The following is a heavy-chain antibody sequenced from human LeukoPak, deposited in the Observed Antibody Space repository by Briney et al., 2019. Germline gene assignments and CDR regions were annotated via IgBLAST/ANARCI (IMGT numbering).Heavy chain of an antibody. V-gene: IGHV1-46*01. CDR2: INPSGGST. Sequence: ASVKVSCKASGYTFTSYYMHWVRRAPGQGLEWMGIINPSGGSTSYAQKFQGRVTMTRDTSTSTVYMELSSLRSEDTAVYYCARDSETSSSWPGAFDYWGQGTLVTVSS. D-gene: IGHD6-13*01. CDR3: ARDSETSSSWPGAFDY. CDR1: GYTFTSYY. J-gene: IGHJ4*02.